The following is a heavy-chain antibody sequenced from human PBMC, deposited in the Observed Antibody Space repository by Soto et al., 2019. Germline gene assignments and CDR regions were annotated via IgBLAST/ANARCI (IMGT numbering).Heavy chain of an antibody. J-gene: IGHJ4*02. CDR2: ISENGVNK. CDR3: ARRLTKTVSALGY. Sequence: QVQLVESGGGVVQTGASLRLSCSASGFTFTSFAIHWVRQAPGKGLEWVAVISENGVNKYSAESVRGRFVISRDTSKNTVELEMNSLRPEDTAIYFCARRLTKTVSALGYWGQGTLVTVSS. D-gene: IGHD2-8*01. CDR1: GFTFTSFA. V-gene: IGHV3-30*09.